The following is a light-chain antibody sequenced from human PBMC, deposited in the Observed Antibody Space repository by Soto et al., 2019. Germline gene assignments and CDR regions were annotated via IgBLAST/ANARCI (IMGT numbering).Light chain of an antibody. CDR3: QQRSNWPPGT. CDR1: QSVSSY. CDR2: DAS. J-gene: IGKJ4*01. Sequence: ELVLTQSPATLSVSPGERATLSCRASQSVSSYLAWYQQKPGQAPRLLIYDASNRATGIPARFSGSGSGTDFTLTISSLEPEDFAVYYCQQRSNWPPGTFGGGTKVDIK. V-gene: IGKV3-11*01.